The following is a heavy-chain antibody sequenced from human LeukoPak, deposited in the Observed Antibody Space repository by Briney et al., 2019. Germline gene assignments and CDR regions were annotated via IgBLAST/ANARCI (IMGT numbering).Heavy chain of an antibody. D-gene: IGHD3-16*02. Sequence: PGGSLRLSCAASGFAFSTYTMNWVRQAPGKGLEWIAYISGPTISYADSVKGRFTIPRDNAKNSLYLQMNSPRDEDTAVYYYARDYRYYFDYWGQGTLVTVSS. CDR3: ARDYRYYFDY. CDR2: ISGPTI. CDR1: GFAFSTYT. J-gene: IGHJ4*02. V-gene: IGHV3-48*02.